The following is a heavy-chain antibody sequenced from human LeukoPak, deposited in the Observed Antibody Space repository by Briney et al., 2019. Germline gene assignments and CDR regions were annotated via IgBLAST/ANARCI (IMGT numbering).Heavy chain of an antibody. V-gene: IGHV3-7*01. Sequence: QSGGSLRLSCAASGFTFSSYWMSWVRQAPGKGLEWVANIKQDGSEKYYVDSVKGRFTISRDNAKNSLYLQMNSLRAEDTAVYYCARDWPYDALIGDDAFDIWGQGIMVTVSS. D-gene: IGHD3-10*01. CDR2: IKQDGSEK. CDR1: GFTFSSYW. CDR3: ARDWPYDALIGDDAFDI. J-gene: IGHJ3*02.